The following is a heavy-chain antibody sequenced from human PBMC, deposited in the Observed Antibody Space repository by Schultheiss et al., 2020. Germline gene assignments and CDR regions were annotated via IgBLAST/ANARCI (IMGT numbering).Heavy chain of an antibody. J-gene: IGHJ6*02. CDR2: IYSGGST. Sequence: CGSLRLSCAASGFTFSSYAMSWVRQAPGKGLEWVSVIYSGGSTYYADSVKGRFTISRDNSKHTLYLQMNSLRAEDTAVYYCARLEGWLQCGGSCYYYYGMDVWGQGTTVTVSS. CDR1: GFTFSSYA. D-gene: IGHD5-24*01. V-gene: IGHV3-53*01. CDR3: ARLEGWLQCGGSCYYYYGMDV.